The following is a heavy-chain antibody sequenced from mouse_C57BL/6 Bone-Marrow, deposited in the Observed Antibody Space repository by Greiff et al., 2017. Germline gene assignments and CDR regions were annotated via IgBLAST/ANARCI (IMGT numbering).Heavy chain of an antibody. CDR1: GYSFTGYY. V-gene: IGHV1-42*01. D-gene: IGHD1-1*01. Sequence: VQLQQSGPELVKPGASVKISCKASGYSFTGYYMNWVKQSPEKSLEWIGEINPSTGGTTYNQKFKAKATLTVDKSSSTAYMQLKSLTSEDSAVYYCARHYYGSRRGAWFAYWGQGTLVTVSA. J-gene: IGHJ3*01. CDR3: ARHYYGSRRGAWFAY. CDR2: INPSTGGT.